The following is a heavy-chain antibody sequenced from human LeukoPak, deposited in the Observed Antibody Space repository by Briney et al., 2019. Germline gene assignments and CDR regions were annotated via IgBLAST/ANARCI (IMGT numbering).Heavy chain of an antibody. CDR1: GGSFSGYY. Sequence: SETLSLTCAVYGGSFSGYYWSWIRQPPGKGLEWIGEINHSGSTNYNPSLKSRVTISVDTSKNQFSLKLSSVTAADTAVYYCARVGRDGYNEVVDYWGQGTLVTVSS. J-gene: IGHJ4*02. CDR2: INHSGST. CDR3: ARVGRDGYNEVVDY. V-gene: IGHV4-34*01. D-gene: IGHD5-24*01.